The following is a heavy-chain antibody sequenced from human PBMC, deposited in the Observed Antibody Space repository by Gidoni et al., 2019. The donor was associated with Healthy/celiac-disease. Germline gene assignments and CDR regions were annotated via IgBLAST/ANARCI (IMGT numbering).Heavy chain of an antibody. J-gene: IGHJ3*02. CDR2: ISSSSSYI. V-gene: IGHV3-21*01. CDR1: GFTFSSYS. D-gene: IGHD2-15*01. CDR3: ASVLGYCSGGSCYRRDAFDI. Sequence: EVQLVESGGGLVKPGGSLRLSCAASGFTFSSYSMNWVRQAPGKGLEWVSSISSSSSYIYYADSVKGRFTISRDNAKNSLYLQMNSLRAEDTAVYYCASVLGYCSGGSCYRRDAFDIWGQGTMVTVSS.